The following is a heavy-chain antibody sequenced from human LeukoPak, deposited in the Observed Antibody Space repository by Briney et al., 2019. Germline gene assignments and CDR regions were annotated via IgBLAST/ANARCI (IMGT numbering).Heavy chain of an antibody. Sequence: PSETLSLTCTVFGGSISSYYWSWIRQPAGKGLEWIGRMYTSGSTNYNPSLKSRVTMSVDTSKNQFSLKLSSVTAADTAVYYCARDTGYYFGSGNYLYYFDYWGQETLVTVSS. CDR3: ARDTGYYFGSGNYLYYFDY. CDR1: GGSISSYY. CDR2: MYTSGST. V-gene: IGHV4-4*07. J-gene: IGHJ4*02. D-gene: IGHD3-10*01.